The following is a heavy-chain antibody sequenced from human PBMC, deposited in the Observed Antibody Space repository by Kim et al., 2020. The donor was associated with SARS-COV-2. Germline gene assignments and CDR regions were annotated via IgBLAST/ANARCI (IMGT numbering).Heavy chain of an antibody. J-gene: IGHJ3*02. V-gene: IGHV3-73*01. D-gene: IGHD1-1*01. Sequence: SVRGRFSISRDDSKTTAYLQMNNLKTEDTAVYYCTRVPATTSAFWDAFDIWGRGTKVTVSS. CDR3: TRVPATTSAFWDAFDI.